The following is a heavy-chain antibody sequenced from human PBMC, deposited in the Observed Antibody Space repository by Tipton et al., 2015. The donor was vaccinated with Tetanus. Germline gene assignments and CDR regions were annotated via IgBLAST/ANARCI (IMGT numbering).Heavy chain of an antibody. J-gene: IGHJ4*02. D-gene: IGHD2-15*01. Sequence: SLRLSCAASGFIFSSYGMHWVRQAPGKGLEWVAVSWYDGTDKYYADSVKGRFTLSRDNSKNTLYLQMNSLRAEDTALYYCAKEADCSGGSCFSGDFDNWGQGTQVTVSS. CDR1: GFIFSSYG. V-gene: IGHV3-33*06. CDR2: SWYDGTDK. CDR3: AKEADCSGGSCFSGDFDN.